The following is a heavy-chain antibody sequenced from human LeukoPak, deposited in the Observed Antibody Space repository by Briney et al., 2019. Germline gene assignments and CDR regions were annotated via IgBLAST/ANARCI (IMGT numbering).Heavy chain of an antibody. CDR3: AMRFLEWLP. J-gene: IGHJ4*02. D-gene: IGHD3-3*01. CDR2: INPNSGGT. V-gene: IGHV1-2*02. Sequence: GASVKVSCKASGYTFTSYGISWVRQAPGQGLEWMGWINPNSGGTNYAQKFQGRVTMTRDTSISTAYMELSRLRSDDTAVYYCAMRFLEWLPWGQGTLVTVSS. CDR1: GYTFTSYG.